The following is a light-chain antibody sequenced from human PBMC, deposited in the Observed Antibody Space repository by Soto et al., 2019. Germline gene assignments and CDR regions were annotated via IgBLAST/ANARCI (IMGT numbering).Light chain of an antibody. V-gene: IGKV3-11*01. J-gene: IGKJ1*01. CDR1: QSVSSY. CDR2: DAS. CDR3: QQRSNWPRT. Sequence: ETVLTQSPPTLSLSPGERATLSCRASQSVSSYLAWYQQKPGQAPRLLIYDASNRATGIPARFSGSGSGTDFTLTISSLEPEDFAVYYCQQRSNWPRTFGQGTKVDIK.